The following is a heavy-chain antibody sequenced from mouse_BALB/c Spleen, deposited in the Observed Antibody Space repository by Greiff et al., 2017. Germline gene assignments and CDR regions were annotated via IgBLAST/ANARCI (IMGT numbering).Heavy chain of an antibody. D-gene: IGHD1-2*01. J-gene: IGHJ2*01. Sequence: EVMLVESGPGLVKPSQSLSLTCTVTGYSITSDYAWNWIRQFPGNKLEWMGYISYSGSTSYNPSLKSRISITRDTSKNQFFLQLNSVTTEDTATYYCARSFHYYHDFDYWGQGTTLTVSS. CDR2: ISYSGST. CDR3: ARSFHYYHDFDY. V-gene: IGHV3-2*02. CDR1: GYSITSDYA.